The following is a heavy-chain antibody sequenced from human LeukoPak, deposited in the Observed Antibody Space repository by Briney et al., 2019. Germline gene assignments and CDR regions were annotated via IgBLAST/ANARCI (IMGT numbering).Heavy chain of an antibody. J-gene: IGHJ2*01. D-gene: IGHD3-16*02. CDR1: GYTFTGNH. Sequence: ASVKVSCTASGYTFTGNHVHWVRQAPGQGLEWMGWIDPNSGGTKYAQKFQDRVAMTSDTSISTAYMELSGLRSDDTAVYFCAKEADIVSFDLWGRGTLVTVSS. V-gene: IGHV1-2*02. CDR3: AKEADIVSFDL. CDR2: IDPNSGGT.